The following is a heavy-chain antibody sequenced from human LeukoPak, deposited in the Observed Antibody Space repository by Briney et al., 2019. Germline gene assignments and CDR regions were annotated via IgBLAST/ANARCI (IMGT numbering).Heavy chain of an antibody. CDR2: ISSTSSTI. Sequence: GGSLRLSCAASGFTFSTYSMNWVRQAPGKGLEWVSYISSTSSTISYADSVKGRFTISRDNSKNTLYLQMNSLRAEDTAVYYCAKAEGPFDYYYYMDVWGKGTTVTISS. V-gene: IGHV3-48*01. CDR1: GFTFSTYS. J-gene: IGHJ6*03. CDR3: AKAEGPFDYYYYMDV.